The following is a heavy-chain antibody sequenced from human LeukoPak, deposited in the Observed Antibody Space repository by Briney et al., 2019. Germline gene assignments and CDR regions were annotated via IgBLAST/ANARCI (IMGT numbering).Heavy chain of an antibody. J-gene: IGHJ6*02. D-gene: IGHD3-22*01. V-gene: IGHV4-59*01. Sequence: SETLSLTCTVSGGSISSYYWSWIRQPPGKGLEWIGYIYYSGSTNYNPSLKSRVTISVDTSKNQFSLKLSSVTAADTAVYYCARVYRDYYDGSGYREGMDVWGQGTTVTVSS. CDR1: GGSISSYY. CDR3: ARVYRDYYDGSGYREGMDV. CDR2: IYYSGST.